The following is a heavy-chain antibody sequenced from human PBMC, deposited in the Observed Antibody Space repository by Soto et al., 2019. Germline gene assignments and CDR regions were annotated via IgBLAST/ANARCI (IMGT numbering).Heavy chain of an antibody. CDR2: IYYSGST. J-gene: IGHJ6*02. Sequence: SETLSLTCTVSGGSIRSGDYYWSWIRQPPGKGLESIGYIYYSGSTYYNPSLKSRVTISVDTSKNQFSLKLSSVTAADTAVYYCARDLQYSRLFYGMDVWGQGTTVTVSS. CDR3: ARDLQYSRLFYGMDV. D-gene: IGHD6-13*01. V-gene: IGHV4-31*03. CDR1: GGSIRSGDYY.